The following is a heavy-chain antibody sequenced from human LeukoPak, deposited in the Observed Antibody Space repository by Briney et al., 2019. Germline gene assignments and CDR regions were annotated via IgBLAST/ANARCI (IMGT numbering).Heavy chain of an antibody. V-gene: IGHV3-7*01. CDR3: ATYTQHFGAPGTDY. Sequence: PGGSLRLSCSVSGFTFSEYWMRWVRQAPGKGLEWVASMDKDGSEKRYVDSVKGRFTISRDNAKNSVYLEMTSLGAEDTALYYCATYTQHFGAPGTDYWGQGTLVTVSS. D-gene: IGHD3-10*01. CDR1: GFTFSEYW. J-gene: IGHJ4*02. CDR2: MDKDGSEK.